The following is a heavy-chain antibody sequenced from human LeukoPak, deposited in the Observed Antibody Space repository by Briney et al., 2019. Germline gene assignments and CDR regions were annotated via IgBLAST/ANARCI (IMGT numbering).Heavy chain of an antibody. D-gene: IGHD2-2*01. CDR2: IKQDGSEK. V-gene: IGHV3-7*01. J-gene: IGHJ6*03. CDR3: ARYGAAPAAFYYYYMDV. CDR1: GFTFSGYW. Sequence: GGSLRLSCAASGFTFSGYWMTWVRQDPGKGLEWVANIKQDGSEKYYVDSVKGRITISRDNAKNSLYLQMNSLRAEDTAVYFCARYGAAPAAFYYYYMDVWGTGTTVNVSS.